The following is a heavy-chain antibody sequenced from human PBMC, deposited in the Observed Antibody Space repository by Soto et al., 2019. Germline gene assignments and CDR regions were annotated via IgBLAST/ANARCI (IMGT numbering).Heavy chain of an antibody. CDR2: ITWNSGRI. CDR1: GFIFDDYA. D-gene: IGHD5-18*01. V-gene: IGHV3-9*01. J-gene: IGHJ4*02. Sequence: PGGSLRLSCAASGFIFDDYAMHWVRQAPGKGLEWVSGITWNSGRIGYADSVKGRFTISRDNAKISLYLEMNSLRGEDTALYYCAKGRVIQLWQSFDYWGQGT. CDR3: AKGRVIQLWQSFDY.